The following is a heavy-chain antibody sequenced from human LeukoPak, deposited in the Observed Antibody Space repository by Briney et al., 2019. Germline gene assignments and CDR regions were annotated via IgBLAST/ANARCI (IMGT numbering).Heavy chain of an antibody. D-gene: IGHD6-19*01. J-gene: IGHJ4*02. CDR2: INHSGST. Sequence: SETLSLTCAVYGGSFSGYYWSWIRQPPGKGLEWIGEINHSGSTNYNPSLKSRVTISVDTSKNQFSLKLSSVTAADTAVYYCAREAVAGIRNFDYWGQGTLVTVSS. CDR3: AREAVAGIRNFDY. V-gene: IGHV4-34*01. CDR1: GGSFSGYY.